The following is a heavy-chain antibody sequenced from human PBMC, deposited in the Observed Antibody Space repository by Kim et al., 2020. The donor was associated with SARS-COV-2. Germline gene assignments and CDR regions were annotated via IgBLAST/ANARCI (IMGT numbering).Heavy chain of an antibody. CDR1: GFSLSTYG. CDR2: ITHDGNDK. J-gene: IGHJ6*02. Sequence: GGSLRLSCGASGFSLSTYGMPWVRQAPDRGLEWVAIITHDGNDKYYGDPVKGRFTISRDNSKNTVYLQMNSLRAEDTAVYYCTREPCSGGSFFVMDVWGQGTTGTVSS. D-gene: IGHD2-15*01. V-gene: IGHV3-30*03. CDR3: TREPCSGGSFFVMDV.